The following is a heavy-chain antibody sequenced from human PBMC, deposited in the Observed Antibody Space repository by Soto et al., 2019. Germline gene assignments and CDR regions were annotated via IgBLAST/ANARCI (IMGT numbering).Heavy chain of an antibody. CDR1: GGTFSSYA. CDR3: ARHTNNNIAARPGWFHP. D-gene: IGHD6-6*01. CDR2: IIPIFGTA. V-gene: IGHV1-69*06. Sequence: SVKVSCKASGGTFSSYAISWVRQAPGQGLEWMGGIIPIFGTANYAQKFQGRVTITADKSTSTAYMELSSLRSEDTAVYYCARHTNNNIAARPGWFHPWGEGTLATVST. J-gene: IGHJ5*02.